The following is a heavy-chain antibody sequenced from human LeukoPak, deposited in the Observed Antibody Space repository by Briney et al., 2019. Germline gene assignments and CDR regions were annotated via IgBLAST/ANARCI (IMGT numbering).Heavy chain of an antibody. CDR3: ARDHCVSNGCYEDYYYGLDV. J-gene: IGHJ6*02. D-gene: IGHD2-2*01. V-gene: IGHV1-2*02. CDR2: INPNSGDT. Sequence: ASVKVSCKASGYTFTGYYMQWVRQAPGQGLEWKGWINPNSGDTNYAQKFQGRVTMTRDTSISTAYMELSRLRSDDTAVYFCARDHCVSNGCYEDYYYGLDVWGRGTTVTVSS. CDR1: GYTFTGYY.